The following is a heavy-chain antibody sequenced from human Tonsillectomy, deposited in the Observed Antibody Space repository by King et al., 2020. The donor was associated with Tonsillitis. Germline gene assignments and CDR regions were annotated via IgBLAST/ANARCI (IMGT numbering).Heavy chain of an antibody. V-gene: IGHV5-51*04. CDR2: IYPDDSDT. Sequence: QLVQSGAEVKRPGESLKISCLGSGYSFSTYWIGWVRQVPGKGLEWMGIIYPDDSDTRYSPSFAGQVTISADKPNTTVFLQWSSLKASDTAIYFCARQAPAQHLTPLYEDWGRGTLVTVSS. CDR3: ARQAPAQHLTPLYED. D-gene: IGHD6-13*01. J-gene: IGHJ4*02. CDR1: GYSFSTYW.